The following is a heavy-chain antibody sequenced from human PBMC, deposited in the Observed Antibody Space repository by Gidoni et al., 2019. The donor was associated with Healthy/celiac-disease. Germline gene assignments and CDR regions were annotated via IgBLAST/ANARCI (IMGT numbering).Heavy chain of an antibody. Sequence: QVQLQESGPGLVKPSGTLSLTRAASGCSISSSNWWSWVRQPPGKGLEWIGEIYHSGSTNYNPALKSRVTISVDKSMNQFSLKLSSVTAADTAVYYCARDENYYDSSGYYNWFDPWGQGTLVTVSS. D-gene: IGHD3-22*01. CDR1: GCSISSSNW. CDR3: ARDENYYDSSGYYNWFDP. J-gene: IGHJ5*02. CDR2: IYHSGST. V-gene: IGHV4-4*02.